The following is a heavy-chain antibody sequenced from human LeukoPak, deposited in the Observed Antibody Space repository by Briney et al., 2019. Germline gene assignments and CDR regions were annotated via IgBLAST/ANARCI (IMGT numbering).Heavy chain of an antibody. Sequence: SETLSLTCTVSGGSISSYYWSWIRQPPGKGLEWIGYIYYSGSTNYNPSLKSRVTISVDTSKNQFSLKLSSVTAADTAVYYCATQRRDGYNSFDYWGRGTLVTVSS. V-gene: IGHV4-59*08. J-gene: IGHJ4*02. D-gene: IGHD5-24*01. CDR2: IYYSGST. CDR1: GGSISSYY. CDR3: ATQRRDGYNSFDY.